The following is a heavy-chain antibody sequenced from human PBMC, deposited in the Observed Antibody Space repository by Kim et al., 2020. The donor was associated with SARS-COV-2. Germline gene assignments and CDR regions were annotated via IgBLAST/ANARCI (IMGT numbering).Heavy chain of an antibody. Sequence: YVDSVKGRFTMPRDNAKNSLYLQMSSLRTEDTAIYYGAAHDTVQVPGGIWGQGTLVTVSS. CDR3: AAHDTVQVPGGI. V-gene: IGHV3-7*01. J-gene: IGHJ4*02. D-gene: IGHD1-1*01.